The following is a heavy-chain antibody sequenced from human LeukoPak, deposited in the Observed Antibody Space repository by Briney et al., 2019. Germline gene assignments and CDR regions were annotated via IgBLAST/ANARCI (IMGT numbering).Heavy chain of an antibody. V-gene: IGHV1-8*03. CDR3: ARFDYGGQDAFDI. D-gene: IGHD4-23*01. CDR2: MNPNSGNT. CDR1: GYTFTSYD. J-gene: IGHJ3*02. Sequence: PWAPVKVSCKASGYTFTSYDINWVRQATGQGLEWMGWMNPNSGNTGYAQKFQGRVTITRNTSISTAYMELSSLRSEDTAVYYCARFDYGGQDAFDIWGQGTMVTVSS.